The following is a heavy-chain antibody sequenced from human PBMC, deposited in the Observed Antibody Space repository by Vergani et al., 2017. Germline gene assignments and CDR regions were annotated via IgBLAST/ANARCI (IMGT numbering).Heavy chain of an antibody. J-gene: IGHJ4*02. D-gene: IGHD3-9*01. CDR3: ARGDYGIVTGYRY. Sequence: QVQLVQSGAEVKKSGASVKVSCKTSGYTFSNYYMHWVRQAPGQGLEWMGIINPSGGHTNYAQKFQGRVTMTRDTSTSTVYMELSSLRSEDTAIYYCARGDYGIVTGYRYWGQGTLVTVSA. CDR1: GYTFSNYY. V-gene: IGHV1-46*03. CDR2: INPSGGHT.